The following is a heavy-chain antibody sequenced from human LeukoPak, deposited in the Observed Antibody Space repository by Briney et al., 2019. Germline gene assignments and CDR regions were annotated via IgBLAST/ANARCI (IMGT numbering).Heavy chain of an antibody. D-gene: IGHD5-24*01. CDR3: ARARREMVDY. V-gene: IGHV4-38-2*02. CDR1: GYSISSGYY. CDR2: IYHSGST. J-gene: IGHJ4*02. Sequence: SETLSLTCTVSGYSISSGYYWGWIRQPPGKGLEWIGSIYHSGSTYYNPSLKSRVTISVDTSKNQFSLKMSSVTAADTAVYYCARARREMVDYWGQGTLVTVSS.